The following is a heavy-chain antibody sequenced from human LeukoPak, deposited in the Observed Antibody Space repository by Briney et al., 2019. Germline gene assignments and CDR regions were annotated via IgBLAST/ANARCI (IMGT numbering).Heavy chain of an antibody. CDR3: ARNRYYYGSGNYGVPNWFDP. J-gene: IGHJ5*02. CDR1: GYTFTGYY. D-gene: IGHD3-10*01. Sequence: GASVKVSCKASGYTFTGYYMHWVRQAPGQGLEWMGWINPNSGGTNYAQKFQGRVTMTRDTSISTAYMELSRLRSDDTAVYYCARNRYYYGSGNYGVPNWFDPWGQGTLVTVSS. CDR2: INPNSGGT. V-gene: IGHV1-2*02.